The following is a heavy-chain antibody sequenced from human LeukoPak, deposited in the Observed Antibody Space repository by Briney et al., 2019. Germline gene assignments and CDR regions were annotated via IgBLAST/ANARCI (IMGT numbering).Heavy chain of an antibody. CDR2: IKNDGSEK. Sequence: PGGSLRLSCAASGFTFSSFWMSWVRQAPGKGLEWVANIKNDGSEKYYVDSVKGRFTISRDNAKNSLYLQMNSLRAEDTAVYYCASSPAWYGMDVWGQGTTVTVSS. D-gene: IGHD6-25*01. J-gene: IGHJ6*02. CDR3: ASSPAWYGMDV. CDR1: GFTFSSFW. V-gene: IGHV3-7*03.